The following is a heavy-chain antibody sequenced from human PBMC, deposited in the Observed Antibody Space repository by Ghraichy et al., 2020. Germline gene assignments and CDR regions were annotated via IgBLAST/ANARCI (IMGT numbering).Heavy chain of an antibody. V-gene: IGHV4-59*01. CDR2: VFHTGSP. CDR1: GGSLSEYY. CDR3: ATDAATGYFDP. Sequence: SETLSLTCTVSGGSLSEYYWSWIRQPPGKGLEWMGYVFHTGSPEYNPSFTSRMTISVDTSKNRISLTLNSVSAADTAVYYCATDAATGYFDPWGRGTLVTVSS. J-gene: IGHJ5*02. D-gene: IGHD6-25*01.